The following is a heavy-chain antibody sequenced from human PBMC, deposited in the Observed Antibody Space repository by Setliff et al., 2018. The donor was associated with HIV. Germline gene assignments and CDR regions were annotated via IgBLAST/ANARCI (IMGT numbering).Heavy chain of an antibody. V-gene: IGHV1-3*03. J-gene: IGHJ6*03. CDR2: INAGNGNT. Sequence: GASVKVSCKASGYTFTNYAIHWVRQAPGQRLEWMGWINAGNGNTKYSQEFQDRVTITRDTSASTAYMELSSLRSEDMAVYYCARGATYYMDVWGKGTTVTVSS. CDR1: GYTFTNYA. CDR3: ARGATYYMDV.